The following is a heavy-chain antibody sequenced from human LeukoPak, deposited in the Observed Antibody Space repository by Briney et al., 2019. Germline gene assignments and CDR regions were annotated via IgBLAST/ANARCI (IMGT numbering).Heavy chain of an antibody. CDR1: GGSISSSSYY. CDR3: VGTSEEYYYYYMGV. CDR2: IYYSGST. V-gene: IGHV4-39*07. J-gene: IGHJ6*03. Sequence: PSETLSLTCTVSGGSISSSSYYWGWIRQPPGTGLEWLGSIYYSGSTYYNPSLKSRVTISVDTSKNQFSLKLSSVTAADTAVYYCVGTSEEYYYYYMGVWGKGTTVTVSS. D-gene: IGHD6-13*01.